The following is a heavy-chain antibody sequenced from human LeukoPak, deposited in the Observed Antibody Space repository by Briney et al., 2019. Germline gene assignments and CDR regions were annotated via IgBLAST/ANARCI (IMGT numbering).Heavy chain of an antibody. CDR2: ISGSGGNT. V-gene: IGHV3-23*01. CDR3: TTPRPSTSGWYIFDY. CDR1: GFTFSSYA. Sequence: GGSLRLSCAASGFTFSSYAMSWVRQAPGKGLEWISTISGSGGNTYHADSVKGRFTISRDNSKNTLYLQMNSLRTEDTAVYYCTTPRPSTSGWYIFDYWGQGTLVTVSS. J-gene: IGHJ4*02. D-gene: IGHD6-19*01.